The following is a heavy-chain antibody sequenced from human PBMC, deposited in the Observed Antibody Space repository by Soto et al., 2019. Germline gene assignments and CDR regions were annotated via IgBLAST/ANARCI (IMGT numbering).Heavy chain of an antibody. CDR3: AKASTYEYVWGSFRYYFDH. CDR1: GFTFGTYA. V-gene: IGHV3-23*01. J-gene: IGHJ4*02. D-gene: IGHD3-16*02. Sequence: GGSLRLSCEASGFTFGTYAMSWVRQAPGKGLEWVSGISGSGDRTHYADSVKGRFSISRDNSQNTLHLQMNSLRAEDTAVYYCAKASTYEYVWGSFRYYFDHWGQGALVTVSS. CDR2: ISGSGDRT.